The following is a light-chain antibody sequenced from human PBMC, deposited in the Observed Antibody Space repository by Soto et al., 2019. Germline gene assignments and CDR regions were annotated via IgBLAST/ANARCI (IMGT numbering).Light chain of an antibody. J-gene: IGKJ1*01. V-gene: IGKV3-15*01. CDR1: QSVSRN. Sequence: EIVLTQSPATLSLSPGERATLSCRASQSVSRNLAWYQQKPGQAPRLYISSSSTRAAGIRSRFSGSASGTEFTLTISRLQSEDFAVYYCQQYDDWQTFGQGTKVDI. CDR3: QQYDDWQT. CDR2: SSS.